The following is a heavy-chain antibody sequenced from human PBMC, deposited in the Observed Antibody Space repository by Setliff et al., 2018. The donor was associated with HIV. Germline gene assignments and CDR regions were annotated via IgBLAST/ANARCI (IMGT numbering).Heavy chain of an antibody. D-gene: IGHD3-10*01. V-gene: IGHV1-69*13. Sequence: GASVKVSCKASGYTFTSYDLYWVRQATGQGLEWMGGIIPIYGTPIYAQKFQGRVTITADESTSTAYMELSSLRSEDTAVYYCARGDYGSGSYYPYYFYYGMDVWGQGTTVTVSS. CDR2: IIPIYGTP. CDR1: GYTFTSYD. CDR3: ARGDYGSGSYYPYYFYYGMDV. J-gene: IGHJ6*02.